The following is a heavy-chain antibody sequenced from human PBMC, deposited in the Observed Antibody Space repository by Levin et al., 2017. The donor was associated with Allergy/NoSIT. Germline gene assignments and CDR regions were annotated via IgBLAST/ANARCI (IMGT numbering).Heavy chain of an antibody. CDR1: GFTVSSHY. Sequence: GESLKISCAASGFTVSSHYMSWVRQAPGKGLEWVSVIYSGGSTYYADSVKGRFTISRDNSKNTLYLQMNSLRAEDTAVYYCARVVSSWIDYWGQGTLVTVSS. V-gene: IGHV3-66*01. CDR2: IYSGGST. CDR3: ARVVSSWIDY. J-gene: IGHJ4*02. D-gene: IGHD6-13*01.